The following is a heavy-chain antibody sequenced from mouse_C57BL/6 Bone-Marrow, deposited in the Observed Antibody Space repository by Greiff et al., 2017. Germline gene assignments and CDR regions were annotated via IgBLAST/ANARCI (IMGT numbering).Heavy chain of an antibody. CDR2: IWGVGST. CDR3: ASLGRAFAY. D-gene: IGHD4-1*01. V-gene: IGHV2-6*01. J-gene: IGHJ3*01. CDR1: GFSLTSYG. Sequence: VKLMESGPGLVAPSQSLSITCTVSGFSLTSYGVDWVRQSPGKGLEWLGVIWGVGSTNYNSALKSRLSISKDNSKSQVFLKMNSLQTDDTAMYCCASLGRAFAYWGQGTLVTVSA.